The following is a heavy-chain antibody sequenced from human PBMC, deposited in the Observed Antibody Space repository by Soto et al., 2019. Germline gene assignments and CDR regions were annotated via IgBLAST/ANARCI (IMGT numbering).Heavy chain of an antibody. D-gene: IGHD6-6*01. V-gene: IGHV4-59*01. J-gene: IGHJ5*02. CDR3: ARVKGSSIAAKDWFDP. Sequence: SETLSLTCSVSGGSISRYYWSWIRQPPGKGLEWIGYIYYSGSTNYNPSLKSRVTISVDTSKNQFSLKLSSVTAADTAVYYCARVKGSSIAAKDWFDPWGQGTLVTVSS. CDR1: GGSISRYY. CDR2: IYYSGST.